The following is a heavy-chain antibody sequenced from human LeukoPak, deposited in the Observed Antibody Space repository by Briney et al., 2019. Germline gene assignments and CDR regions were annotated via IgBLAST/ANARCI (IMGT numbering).Heavy chain of an antibody. V-gene: IGHV3-23*01. D-gene: IGHD5-12*01. CDR3: AKRSGYTTGSFFDF. Sequence: GGSLRLSCAASGFSFSSYAMSWVRQAPGKGLEWVSSISGIGDNTYYTESVKGRFTISRDNSKNTLFLQMNSPRAEDTAVFYCAKRSGYTTGSFFDFWGQGTLVTASS. CDR2: ISGIGDNT. J-gene: IGHJ4*02. CDR1: GFSFSSYA.